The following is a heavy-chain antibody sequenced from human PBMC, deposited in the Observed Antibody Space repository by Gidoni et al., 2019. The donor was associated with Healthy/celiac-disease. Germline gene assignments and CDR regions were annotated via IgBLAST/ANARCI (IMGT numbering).Heavy chain of an antibody. CDR1: GFSLSTSGMC. V-gene: IGHV2-70*15. CDR2: IDWDDDK. CDR3: ARTPPYSSSWSVPYYFDY. J-gene: IGHJ4*02. Sequence: QVTLRESGPALVKPTQTLTLTCTFSGFSLSTSGMCVSWIRQPPGKALEWLARIDWDDDKYYSTSLKTRLTISKDTSKNQVVLTMTNMDPVDTATYYCARTPPYSSSWSVPYYFDYWGQGTLVTVSS. D-gene: IGHD6-13*01.